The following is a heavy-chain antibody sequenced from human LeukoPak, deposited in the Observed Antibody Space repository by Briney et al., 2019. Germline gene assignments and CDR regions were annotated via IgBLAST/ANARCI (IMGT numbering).Heavy chain of an antibody. CDR2: IRQDGSEK. Sequence: GGSLRLSCAASGFTFSNYWMTWVRQAPGRGLEWVANIRQDGSEKYYVDSVKGRFTISRDNAKNSLYLQMNSLRAEDTAVYYCARDYVWGSDRYTDYWGQGTLVTVSS. CDR3: ARDYVWGSDRYTDY. J-gene: IGHJ4*02. CDR1: GFTFSNYW. D-gene: IGHD3-16*02. V-gene: IGHV3-7*05.